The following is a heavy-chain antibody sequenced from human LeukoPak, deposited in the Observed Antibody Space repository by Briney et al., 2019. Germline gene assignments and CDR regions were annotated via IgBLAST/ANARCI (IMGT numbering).Heavy chain of an antibody. J-gene: IGHJ4*02. CDR3: ARSWAPGYCSSITCYNFDY. Sequence: SETLSLTCTVSGGSVSTSHYYWGWIRQPPGKGLEWIGYIYYSGRTYYNPSLKRRVTISVDTSKNEFSLKLSSVTAADTAVYYCARSWAPGYCSSITCYNFDYWGQGTLVTASS. D-gene: IGHD2-2*02. CDR1: GGSVSTSHYY. V-gene: IGHV4-39*01. CDR2: IYYSGRT.